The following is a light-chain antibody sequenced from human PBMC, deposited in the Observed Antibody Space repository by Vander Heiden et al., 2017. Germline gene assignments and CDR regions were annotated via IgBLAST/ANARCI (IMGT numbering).Light chain of an antibody. V-gene: IGKV1-5*03. J-gene: IGKJ1*01. CDR1: QSISSW. Sequence: DIQMTQSPSTLSASVGDRVTITCRASQSISSWLAWYQQKPGKAPKLLIYKASSLESGVPSRFSGSGSGTEFTLTISRLQPDDFATYYCQQDNSYSMFGQGTKVEIK. CDR2: KAS. CDR3: QQDNSYSM.